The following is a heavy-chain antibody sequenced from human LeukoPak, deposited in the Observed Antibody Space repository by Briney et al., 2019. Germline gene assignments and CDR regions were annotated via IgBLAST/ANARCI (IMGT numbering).Heavy chain of an antibody. D-gene: IGHD1-26*01. CDR3: ARDVGGSLDY. CDR2: IKGDESAR. V-gene: IGHV3-7*01. Sequence: PGGSLRLSCPAAGSTFSTYWMAWVRQAPGKGLEWVANIKGDESARHQADSVKGRFTISRDNAQNSVYLQMSSLRGEDTAVYYCARDVGGSLDYWGQGTLVTVSS. CDR1: GSTFSTYW. J-gene: IGHJ4*02.